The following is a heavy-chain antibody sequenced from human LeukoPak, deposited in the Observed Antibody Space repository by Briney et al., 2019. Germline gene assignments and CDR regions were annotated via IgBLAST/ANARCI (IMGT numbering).Heavy chain of an antibody. CDR1: GYTFTGYG. D-gene: IGHD2-2*01. J-gene: IGHJ5*01. CDR3: ARDLVVVVPASNKDRWCDS. V-gene: IGHV1-18*01. Sequence: ASVKVSCKASGYTFTGYGISWVRQAPGQGLEWMGWISAYNGNTNYAQKLQGRVTMTTDTSTSTAYMELRSLRSDDTAVYYCARDLVVVVPASNKDRWCDSWGQGTLVTVSS. CDR2: ISAYNGNT.